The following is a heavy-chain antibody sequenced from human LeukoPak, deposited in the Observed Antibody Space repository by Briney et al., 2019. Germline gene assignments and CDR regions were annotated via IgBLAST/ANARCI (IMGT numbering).Heavy chain of an antibody. CDR1: GYTVTGYY. J-gene: IGHJ4*02. CDR2: INPNNGDT. CDR3: FRDLSGITTTSRGDDY. D-gene: IGHD1-20*01. Sequence: ASVKVSCKASGYTVTGYYMYWVRQAPGQGLEWMGRINPNNGDTNYAQKFQGRVTMTRDTSINIAYMELSRLRSDDTAMYYRFRDLSGITTTSRGDDYWGQGTLVTVSS. V-gene: IGHV1-2*06.